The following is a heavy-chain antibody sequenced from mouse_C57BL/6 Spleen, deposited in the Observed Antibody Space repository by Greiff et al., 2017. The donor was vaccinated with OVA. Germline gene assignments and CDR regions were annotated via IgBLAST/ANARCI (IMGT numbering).Heavy chain of an antibody. J-gene: IGHJ2*01. CDR3: ARSGDYDDY. D-gene: IGHD2-4*01. V-gene: IGHV1-50*01. CDR1: DYTFTSYW. CDR2: IDPSDSYT. Sequence: QVQLQQPGAELVKPGASVKLSCKASDYTFTSYWMQWVKQRPGQGLEWIGEIDPSDSYTNYNQKFKGKATLTVDTSSSTAYMQLSSLTSEDSAVYYCARSGDYDDYWGQGTTLTVSS.